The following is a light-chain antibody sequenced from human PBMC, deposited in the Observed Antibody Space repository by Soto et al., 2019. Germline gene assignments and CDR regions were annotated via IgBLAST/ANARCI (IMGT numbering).Light chain of an antibody. CDR2: DAS. Sequence: DIQMTQSPSTLSASVGDRVTITCRASQSISSWLAWYQQKPGKAPKLLLYDASNLESGVPSRFSGSGSGTEFTLTISSLQPDDFATYYCQQYNSYPWTFGQGTKVEIK. CDR3: QQYNSYPWT. CDR1: QSISSW. J-gene: IGKJ1*01. V-gene: IGKV1-5*01.